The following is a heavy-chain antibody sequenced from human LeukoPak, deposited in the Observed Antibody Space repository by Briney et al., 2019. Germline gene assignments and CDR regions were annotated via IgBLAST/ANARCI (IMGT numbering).Heavy chain of an antibody. Sequence: ASVKVSCKASGYTFTGYYMHWGRQAPGQGLEWMGWINPNSGGTNYAQKFQGRVTMTRDTSISTAYMELSRLRSDDTAVYYCARGGGGGYGLGRYWGQGTLVTVSS. CDR2: INPNSGGT. CDR3: ARGGGGGYGLGRY. D-gene: IGHD5-18*01. J-gene: IGHJ4*02. V-gene: IGHV1-2*02. CDR1: GYTFTGYY.